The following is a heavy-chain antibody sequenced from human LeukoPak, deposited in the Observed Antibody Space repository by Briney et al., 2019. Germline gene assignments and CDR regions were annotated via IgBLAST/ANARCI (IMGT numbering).Heavy chain of an antibody. J-gene: IGHJ4*02. Sequence: PGGSLRLSCAASGFTFSDYYMSWIRQAPGKGLEWVSYISSSGSTIYYADSVKGRFTISRDNAKNSLYLQMNSLRAEDTAVYYCARQARRVTMIVVVAEYYFDYWGQGTLVTVPS. CDR1: GFTFSDYY. CDR3: ARQARRVTMIVVVAEYYFDY. D-gene: IGHD3-22*01. CDR2: ISSSGSTI. V-gene: IGHV3-11*01.